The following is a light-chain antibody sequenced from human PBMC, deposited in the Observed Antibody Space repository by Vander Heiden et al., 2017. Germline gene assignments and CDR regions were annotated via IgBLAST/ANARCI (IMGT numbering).Light chain of an antibody. Sequence: EIVLTQSPRTLSLSPGERATLSCKASQSVSSSYLAWYQQKPGQTPRLPIYGASSRATGIPDRFSGSGSGADFTLTISSLEPEDFAVYYCHQYGSSPFTFGPGTTVDIK. V-gene: IGKV3-20*01. J-gene: IGKJ3*01. CDR2: GAS. CDR3: HQYGSSPFT. CDR1: QSVSSSY.